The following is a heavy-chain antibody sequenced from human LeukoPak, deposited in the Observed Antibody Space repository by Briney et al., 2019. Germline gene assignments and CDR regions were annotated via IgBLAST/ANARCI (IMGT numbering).Heavy chain of an antibody. Sequence: SETLSLTCTVSGGSISGYYWNWIRQPPGKGLEWIGYIYYSGSTNYNPSLKSRVTTLVDTSKNQFSLRLSSVTAADTAVYYCAREYSSSSGRRAFDFWGQGTMVTVSP. CDR2: IYYSGST. CDR3: AREYSSSSGRRAFDF. V-gene: IGHV4-59*08. D-gene: IGHD6-6*01. J-gene: IGHJ3*01. CDR1: GGSISGYY.